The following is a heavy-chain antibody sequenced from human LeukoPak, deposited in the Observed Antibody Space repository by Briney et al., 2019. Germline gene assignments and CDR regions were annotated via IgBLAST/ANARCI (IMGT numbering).Heavy chain of an antibody. J-gene: IGHJ4*02. D-gene: IGHD1-14*01. CDR2: IYYSGST. V-gene: IGHV4-39*07. CDR1: GGSISSSSYY. Sequence: ASETLSLTCTVSGGSISSSSYYWGWIRQPPGKGLEWIGSIYYSGSTYYNPSLKSRVSISVDTSKNHVSLKLTSVIDSDTAVYYCARMNPLRYCGQGTLVAVSS. CDR3: ARMNPLRY.